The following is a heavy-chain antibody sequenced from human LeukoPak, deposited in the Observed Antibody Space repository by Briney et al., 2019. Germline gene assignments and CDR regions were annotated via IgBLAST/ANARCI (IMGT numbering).Heavy chain of an antibody. D-gene: IGHD3-3*01. J-gene: IGHJ3*02. CDR2: IYYSGST. V-gene: IGHV4-59*01. CDR1: GGSISSYY. Sequence: SETLSLTCTVSGGSISSYYWSWIRQPPGKGLEWIGYIYYSGSTNYNPSLKSRVTISVDTSKNQFSLKLSSVTAADTAVYYCARDRLRFLEWLSFDAFDIWGQGTMVTVSS. CDR3: ARDRLRFLEWLSFDAFDI.